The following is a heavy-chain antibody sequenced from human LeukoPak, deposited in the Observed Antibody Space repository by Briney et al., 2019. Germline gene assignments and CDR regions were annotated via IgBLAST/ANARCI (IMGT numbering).Heavy chain of an antibody. CDR3: ARADTAMVAHGMDV. Sequence: SETLSLTCAVYGGSFSGYYWSWIRQPPGKGLEWIGEINHSGSTNYNPSLKSRVTISVDTSKNQFSLKLSSVTAADTAVYYCARADTAMVAHGMDVWGQGTTVTVSS. V-gene: IGHV4-34*01. D-gene: IGHD5-18*01. J-gene: IGHJ6*02. CDR2: INHSGST. CDR1: GGSFSGYY.